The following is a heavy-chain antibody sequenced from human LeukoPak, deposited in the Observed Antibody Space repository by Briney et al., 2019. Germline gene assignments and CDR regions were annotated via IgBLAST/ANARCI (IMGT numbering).Heavy chain of an antibody. J-gene: IGHJ3*02. D-gene: IGHD1-26*01. CDR3: ARDKWEPRYAFDI. CDR1: IDSFTNYY. V-gene: IGHV4-34*01. CDR2: VNDSGGT. Sequence: SETLSLTCAVYIDSFTNYYWNWIRQTPGKGLEWIGEVNDSGGTNINPSLRSRVTISVDKSKTQFSLKLSSVTAADTAVYYCARDKWEPRYAFDIWGQGTMVTVSS.